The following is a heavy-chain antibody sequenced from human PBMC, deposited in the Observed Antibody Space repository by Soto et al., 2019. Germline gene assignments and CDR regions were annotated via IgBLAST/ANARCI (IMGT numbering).Heavy chain of an antibody. CDR1: GGSISSGDYY. D-gene: IGHD2-2*01. CDR3: ARDRIVVVPAGIPGLYYYYYGMDV. J-gene: IGHJ6*02. CDR2: IYYSGST. V-gene: IGHV4-30-4*01. Sequence: SETLSLTCTVSGGSISSGDYYWSWIRQPPGKGLEWIGYIYYSGSTYYNPSLKSRVTISVDTSKNQFSLKLSSVTAADTAVYYCARDRIVVVPAGIPGLYYYYYGMDVWGQGTTVTVSS.